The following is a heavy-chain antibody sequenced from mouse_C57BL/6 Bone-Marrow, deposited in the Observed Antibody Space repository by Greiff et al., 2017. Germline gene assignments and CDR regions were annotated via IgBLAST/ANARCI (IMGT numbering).Heavy chain of an antibody. CDR1: GFTFTDYY. V-gene: IGHV7-3*01. Sequence: DVKLVESGGGLVQPGGSLSLSCAASGFTFTDYYMSWVRQPPGKALEWLGFIRNKANGYTTEYSASVKGRFTISRDNSQSILYLQMNALRAEDSATYSCARSGVQLGPRFVHWGQGTLVTVSA. J-gene: IGHJ3*01. D-gene: IGHD4-1*02. CDR3: ARSGVQLGPRFVH. CDR2: IRNKANGYTT.